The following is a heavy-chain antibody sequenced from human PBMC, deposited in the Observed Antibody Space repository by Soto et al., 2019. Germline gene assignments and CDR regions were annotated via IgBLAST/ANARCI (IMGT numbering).Heavy chain of an antibody. CDR1: GGSISSYY. CDR3: ARSYYDSSGYYFSAFDY. CDR2: IYYSGST. Sequence: SETLSLTCTVSGGSISSYYWSWIRQPPGKGLEWIGYIYYSGSTNYNPSLKSRVTISVDTSKNQFSLKLSSVTAADTAVYYCARSYYDSSGYYFSAFDYWGQGTLVTVSS. D-gene: IGHD3-22*01. V-gene: IGHV4-59*01. J-gene: IGHJ4*02.